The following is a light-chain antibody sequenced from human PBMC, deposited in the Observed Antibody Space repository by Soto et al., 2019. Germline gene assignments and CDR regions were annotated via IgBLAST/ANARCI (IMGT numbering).Light chain of an antibody. V-gene: IGKV3-11*01. CDR1: QSVSTS. J-gene: IGKJ4*01. CDR2: DAS. Sequence: EIGLAQSPATLSLSPGERATLSCRASQSVSTSLALYQPKPGQGPRLLIYDASNRATGIPARFSVSWSGTDFTLTISSVEPEDFAVYYCQQRSNWLTFGGGTKVDI. CDR3: QQRSNWLT.